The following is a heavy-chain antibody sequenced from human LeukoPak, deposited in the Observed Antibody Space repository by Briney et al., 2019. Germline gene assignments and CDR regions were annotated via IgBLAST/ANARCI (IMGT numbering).Heavy chain of an antibody. J-gene: IGHJ6*03. CDR1: GFTLSSNW. D-gene: IGHD3-3*01. CDR2: IDDVGSGT. V-gene: IGHV3-74*01. Sequence: GGSLRLSCAVSGFTLSSNWMHWVRQVPGKGLVWVSRIDDVGSGTSYADSVKGRFTISRDDAKNTVYLQMNSLRAEDTAVYYCARDGSSTYDFWSGYPVGYYYYMDVWGKGTTVTVSS. CDR3: ARDGSSTYDFWSGYPVGYYYYMDV.